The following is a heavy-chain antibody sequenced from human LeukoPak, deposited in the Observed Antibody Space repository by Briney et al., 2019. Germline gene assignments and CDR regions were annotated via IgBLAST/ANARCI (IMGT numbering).Heavy chain of an antibody. D-gene: IGHD2-15*01. CDR1: GYTFTGYY. CDR3: ARGDCSVSGCHGGNWFDP. CDR2: INPNSGAT. J-gene: IGHJ5*02. V-gene: IGHV1-2*02. Sequence: ASVKVSCKTSGYTFTGYYIHWVRQAPGQGLEWMGWINPNSGATNYAQSLQGRVTMTRDTSTSTAHMELSRLRSDDTAVYYCARGDCSVSGCHGGNWFDPWGQGTLVTVSS.